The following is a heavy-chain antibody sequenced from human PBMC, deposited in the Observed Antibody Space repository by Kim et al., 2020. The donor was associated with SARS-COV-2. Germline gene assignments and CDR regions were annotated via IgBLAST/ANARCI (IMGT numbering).Heavy chain of an antibody. CDR3: ARVVVGYYYESIGYASYWYFDL. CDR1: GFTFSSYW. D-gene: IGHD3-22*01. CDR2: IREDGGGK. Sequence: GGSLRLSCAASGFTFSSYWMNWVRQAPGKGLEWVANIREDGGGKYYVDSVKGRFTISRDNAKNSLYLQMNSLRAEDTAVYYCARVVVGYYYESIGYASYWYFDLWGRGTLVTVSS. J-gene: IGHJ2*01. V-gene: IGHV3-7*03.